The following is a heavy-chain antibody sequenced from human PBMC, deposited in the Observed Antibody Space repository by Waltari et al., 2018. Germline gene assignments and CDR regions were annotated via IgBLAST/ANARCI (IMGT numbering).Heavy chain of an antibody. J-gene: IGHJ5*02. CDR2: RNPNRGNT. D-gene: IGHD6-13*01. V-gene: IGHV1-8*01. CDR3: ARGQSSWYEGNWFDP. CDR1: GYTFTSYD. Sequence: QVQLVQSGAEVKKPGASVKVSCKASGYTFTSYDINWVRQATGQGLEWMGWRNPNRGNTGYAQKVQGRVTMTRNTSISTAYMELSSLRSEDTAVYYCARGQSSWYEGNWFDPWGQGTLVTVSS.